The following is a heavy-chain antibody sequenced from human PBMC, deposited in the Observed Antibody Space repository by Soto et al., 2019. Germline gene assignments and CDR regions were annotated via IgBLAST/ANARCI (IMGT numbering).Heavy chain of an antibody. J-gene: IGHJ4*02. Sequence: EVQLVESGGGLVQPGGSLRLSCEASRFKNYYMSWVRQAPGKGLEWVALINPDGTQKSYVDSVKGRFTMSRDNAENLLYLQMNSLRVEDTAVYYCGGAGRYGEYGGQGTLVTISS. D-gene: IGHD3-10*01. CDR3: GGAGRYGEY. V-gene: IGHV3-7*03. CDR1: RFKNYY. CDR2: INPDGTQK.